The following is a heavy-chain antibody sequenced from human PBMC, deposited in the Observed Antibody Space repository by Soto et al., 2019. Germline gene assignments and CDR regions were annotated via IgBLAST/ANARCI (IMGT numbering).Heavy chain of an antibody. D-gene: IGHD3-3*01. Sequence: SETLSLTCTVSGGSVSSGSYYWSWIRQPPGKGLEWIGYIYYSGSTNYNPSLKSRVTISVDTSKNQFSLRLSSVTAADTAIYYCATRITVFGLLIPPFDPWGQGTQVTVSS. CDR2: IYYSGST. CDR3: ATRITVFGLLIPPFDP. V-gene: IGHV4-61*01. CDR1: GGSVSSGSYY. J-gene: IGHJ5*02.